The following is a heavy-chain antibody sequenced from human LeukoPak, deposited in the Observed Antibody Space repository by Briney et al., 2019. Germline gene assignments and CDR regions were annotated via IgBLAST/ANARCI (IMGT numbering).Heavy chain of an antibody. J-gene: IGHJ4*02. CDR3: ARQSARDSSGWYGRAYYFDY. CDR1: GGSFSGYY. Sequence: SETLSLTCAVYGGSFSGYYWSWIRQPPGKGLEWIGKINHSGSTNYNPSLKSRVTISVDTSKNQFSLKLSSVTAADTAVYYCARQSARDSSGWYGRAYYFDYWGQGTLVTVSS. CDR2: INHSGST. D-gene: IGHD6-19*01. V-gene: IGHV4-34*01.